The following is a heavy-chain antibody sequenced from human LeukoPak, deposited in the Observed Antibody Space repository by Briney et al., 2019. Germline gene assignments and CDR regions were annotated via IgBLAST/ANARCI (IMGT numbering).Heavy chain of an antibody. CDR1: GFTFSNYG. Sequence: GGSLRLSCAASGFTFSNYGLSWVRQAPGKGLEWVSGITGSGGSTYYADSVKGRFTISRDNSKNTLYLQMNSLRAEDTAVYYCARGKEPVAGSLSHFDYWGQGTLVTVSS. CDR3: ARGKEPVAGSLSHFDY. V-gene: IGHV3-23*01. CDR2: ITGSGGST. J-gene: IGHJ4*02. D-gene: IGHD6-19*01.